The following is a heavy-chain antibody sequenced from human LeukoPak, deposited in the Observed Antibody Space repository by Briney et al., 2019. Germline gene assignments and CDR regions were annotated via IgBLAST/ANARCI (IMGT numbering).Heavy chain of an antibody. V-gene: IGHV3-7*01. CDR3: ARRGGYSDY. CDR2: IKEDGSEK. J-gene: IGHJ4*02. Sequence: GGSLRLSCAASEFTFSSYWMSWVRQTPGKGLEWVASIKEDGSEKNYVDSVKGRFTISRDNAKNSLYLQMNSLRAEDTAVYYCARRGGYSDYWGQGTLVTVSS. D-gene: IGHD3-16*01. CDR1: EFTFSSYW.